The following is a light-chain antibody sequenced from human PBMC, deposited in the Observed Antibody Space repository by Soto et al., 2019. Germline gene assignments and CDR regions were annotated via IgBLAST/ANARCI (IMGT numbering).Light chain of an antibody. CDR1: QSVGSW. CDR3: QQYGSSSPWT. J-gene: IGKJ1*01. CDR2: KAS. Sequence: DIQMTQSPSTLSASVGDRVTITCRASQSVGSWLAWYQQKPGKAPKLLIYKASSLESGVPSRFSGSGSGTEFSLTISSLQPDDFASYHCQQYGSSSPWTFGQGTKVEI. V-gene: IGKV1-5*03.